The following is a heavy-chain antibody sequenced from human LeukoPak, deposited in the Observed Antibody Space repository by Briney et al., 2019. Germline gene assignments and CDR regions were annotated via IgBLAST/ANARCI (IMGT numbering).Heavy chain of an antibody. Sequence: ASVKVSCKASGYTFTSYGISWVRQAPGQGLEWMGWISAYNGNTNYAQKLQGRVTMTTDTSTSTAYMEVRSLRSDDTAVYYCARSIAAAGTPGTFDYWGQGTLVTVSS. J-gene: IGHJ4*02. D-gene: IGHD6-13*01. CDR3: ARSIAAAGTPGTFDY. V-gene: IGHV1-18*01. CDR1: GYTFTSYG. CDR2: ISAYNGNT.